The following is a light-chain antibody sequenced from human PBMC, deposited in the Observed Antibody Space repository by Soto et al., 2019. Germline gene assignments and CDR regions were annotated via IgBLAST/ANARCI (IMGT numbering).Light chain of an antibody. J-gene: IGKJ2*03. CDR3: QHYNSYPYS. V-gene: IGKV1-5*03. Sequence: DIQMTQSPSTLSASVGERVTITCRASQTINEWLAWYQQKIGKAPKVLIYQASTLASAVPSRFSGSGSGTTLTLTISSLQPEASATYYFQHYNSYPYSFGQGTKLDI. CDR1: QTINEW. CDR2: QAS.